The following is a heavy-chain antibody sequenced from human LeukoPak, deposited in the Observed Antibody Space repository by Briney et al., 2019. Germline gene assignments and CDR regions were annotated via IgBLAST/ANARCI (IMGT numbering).Heavy chain of an antibody. J-gene: IGHJ4*02. CDR3: ARQGYTASYYFLDF. Sequence: PSEALSLTCDVSGGSISSYYWGWVRQPPGKGLEWLGRIYTTGTTHFNPALRSRFTMSVDTSKNQFSLKLTSVTAADTAVYFCARQGYTASYYFLDFWSQGTLVTVSS. D-gene: IGHD1-26*01. CDR1: GGSISSYY. V-gene: IGHV4-4*07. CDR2: IYTTGTT.